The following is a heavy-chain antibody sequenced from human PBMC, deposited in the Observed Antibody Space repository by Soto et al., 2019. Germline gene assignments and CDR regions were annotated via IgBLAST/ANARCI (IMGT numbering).Heavy chain of an antibody. CDR3: ARVFSDSSSFFDP. Sequence: PSETLSLTCAVSGDSITSSYWSWLRQPPGKGLEWIADIHHSGVTNYNPSFKSRVIISLDRSKNQFSLELNSMTAADTALYYCARVFSDSSSFFDPWGQGTLVTVSS. V-gene: IGHV4-4*02. CDR2: IHHSGVT. CDR1: GDSITSSYW. D-gene: IGHD6-13*01. J-gene: IGHJ5*02.